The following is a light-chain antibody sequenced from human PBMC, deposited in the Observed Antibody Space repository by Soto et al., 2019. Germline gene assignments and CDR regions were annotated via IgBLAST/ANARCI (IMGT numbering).Light chain of an antibody. CDR1: SSDVGGYND. CDR2: EVS. V-gene: IGLV2-14*01. J-gene: IGLJ1*01. Sequence: QSVLTQPASVSGSPGQSITISCTGTSSDVGGYNDVSWYQQQSGKAPKLIIHEVSNRPSGVSNRFSGSKSGNTASLTTSGLQAEDEADYYCDSYTSSRAYVFGIGTKV. CDR3: DSYTSSRAYV.